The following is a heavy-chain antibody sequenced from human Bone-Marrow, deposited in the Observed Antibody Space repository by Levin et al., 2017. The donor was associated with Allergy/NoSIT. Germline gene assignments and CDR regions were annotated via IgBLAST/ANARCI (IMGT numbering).Heavy chain of an antibody. CDR3: ARVGNFAVIADAFDI. D-gene: IGHD2/OR15-2a*01. J-gene: IGHJ3*02. CDR2: VTWNGGST. CDR1: GFTFEDHG. V-gene: IGHV3-20*04. Sequence: GGSLRLSCAASGFTFEDHGMSWVRQAPGKGLEWVSGVTWNGGSTGYAESVKGRFTISRDNAKNSLYLQLKSLRAEDTSLYYCARVGNFAVIADAFDIWGRGTMVTVSS.